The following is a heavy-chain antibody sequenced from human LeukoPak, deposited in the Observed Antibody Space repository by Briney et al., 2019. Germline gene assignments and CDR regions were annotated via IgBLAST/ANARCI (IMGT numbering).Heavy chain of an antibody. Sequence: ASVKVSCKASGYTFTGYYMHWVRQAPGQGLEWMGWMNPNSGNTGYAQKFQGRVTITRNTSISTAYMELSSLRSEDTAVYYCARGGYSSSWYWSNWGQGTLVTVSS. CDR3: ARGGYSSSWYWSN. D-gene: IGHD6-13*01. J-gene: IGHJ4*02. CDR1: GYTFTGYY. V-gene: IGHV1-8*03. CDR2: MNPNSGNT.